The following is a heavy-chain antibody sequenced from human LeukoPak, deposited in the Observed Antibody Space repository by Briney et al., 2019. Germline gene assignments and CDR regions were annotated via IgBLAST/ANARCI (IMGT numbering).Heavy chain of an antibody. CDR2: IDYSGST. V-gene: IGHV4-39*01. Sequence: PSETLSLTCTVSGGSISSSSYYWGWIRQPPGKGLEWIGSIDYSGSTYYNPSLKSRVTISVDTSKNQFSLKLSSVTAADTAVYYCARSGFPDAFDIWGQGTMVTVSS. J-gene: IGHJ3*02. CDR3: ARSGFPDAFDI. D-gene: IGHD1-26*01. CDR1: GGSISSSSYY.